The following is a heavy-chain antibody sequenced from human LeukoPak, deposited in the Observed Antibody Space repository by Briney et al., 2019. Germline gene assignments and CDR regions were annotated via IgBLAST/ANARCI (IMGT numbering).Heavy chain of an antibody. Sequence: GGTLRLSCAASGFTFSSYGMHWVRQAPGTGLEWVALISFDGSNQYYADSVKGRFTISRDNSKNTLYLQMNSLRAEDTAVYYCAKPPEVGATVGYFDYWGQGTLVTVSS. J-gene: IGHJ4*02. CDR3: AKPPEVGATVGYFDY. CDR2: ISFDGSNQ. CDR1: GFTFSSYG. V-gene: IGHV3-30*18. D-gene: IGHD1-26*01.